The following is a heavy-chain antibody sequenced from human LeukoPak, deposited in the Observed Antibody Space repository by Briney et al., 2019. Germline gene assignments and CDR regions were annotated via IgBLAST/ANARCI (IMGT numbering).Heavy chain of an antibody. CDR1: GYTFTTYA. J-gene: IGHJ4*02. CDR2: IIPILGIA. CDR3: ARDEEEMATMMD. Sequence: GASVKVSCKASGYTFTTYAMHWVRQAPGQGLEWMGRIIPILGIANYAQKFQGRVTITADKSTSTAYMELSSLRSEDTAVYYCARDEEEMATMMDWGQGTLVTVSS. D-gene: IGHD5-24*01. V-gene: IGHV1-69*04.